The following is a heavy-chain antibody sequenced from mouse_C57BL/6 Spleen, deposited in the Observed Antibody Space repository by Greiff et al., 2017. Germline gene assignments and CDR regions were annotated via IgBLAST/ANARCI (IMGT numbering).Heavy chain of an antibody. Sequence: QVQLQQSGAELVKPGASVKISCKASGYAFSSYWMNWVKQRPGKGLEWIGQIYPGDGDTNYNGKFKGEATLTADKSSSTAYMQLSSLTSEDSAVYFCARFGITTVVGYFDVWGTGTTVTVSS. CDR2: IYPGDGDT. J-gene: IGHJ1*03. CDR3: ARFGITTVVGYFDV. D-gene: IGHD1-1*01. V-gene: IGHV1-80*01. CDR1: GYAFSSYW.